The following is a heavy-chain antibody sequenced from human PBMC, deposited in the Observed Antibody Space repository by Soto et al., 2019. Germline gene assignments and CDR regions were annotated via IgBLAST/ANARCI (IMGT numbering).Heavy chain of an antibody. D-gene: IGHD2-21*02. Sequence: PSETLPLTSTVTGDPIGSSSYYWGCIRQPPGKGLESIGSIYYSGSTYNNPSLRSRVSMSIDTSKDQFSLKLKSVTAAHTALYFSARQRTSVVTQAYFDVWGPGSLVTVYS. CDR1: GDPIGSSSYY. J-gene: IGHJ4*02. V-gene: IGHV4-39*01. CDR2: IYYSGST. CDR3: ARQRTSVVTQAYFDV.